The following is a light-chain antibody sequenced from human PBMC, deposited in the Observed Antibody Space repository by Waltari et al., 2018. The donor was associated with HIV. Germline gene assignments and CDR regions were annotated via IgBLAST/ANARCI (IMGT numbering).Light chain of an antibody. J-gene: IGKJ2*01. V-gene: IGKV1-5*03. CDR1: QTISVW. CDR3: QQYSRPMYT. CDR2: KAS. Sequence: DIQMTQSPSTLSASVGDRVTITCRASQTISVWLAWYQQKPGKAPKLLIYKASSLESGDPSRFSGSGSGTEFTLTISSLHPDDFATYYCQQYSRPMYTFGQGTKLEIK.